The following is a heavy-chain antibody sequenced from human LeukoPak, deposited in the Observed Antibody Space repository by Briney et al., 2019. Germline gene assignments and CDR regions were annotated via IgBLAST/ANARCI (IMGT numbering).Heavy chain of an antibody. CDR1: GFTFTDFD. D-gene: IGHD1-26*01. V-gene: IGHV1-8*03. CDR2: MNPNSGNG. J-gene: IGHJ3*02. CDR3: ARGGSTSSAFEI. Sequence: GASVKVSCKASGFTFTDFDINWVRQAPGQGLEWMGWMNPNSGNGGNARKFQDRLTITRDTSISTAYMELTSLRSEDTAVYYCARGGSTSSAFEIWGQGTMVTVSS.